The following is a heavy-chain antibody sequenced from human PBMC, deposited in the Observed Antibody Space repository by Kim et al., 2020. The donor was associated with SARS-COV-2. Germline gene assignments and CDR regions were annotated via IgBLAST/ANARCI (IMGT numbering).Heavy chain of an antibody. CDR3: AKDPGFCGGGNCYV. D-gene: IGHD2-15*01. V-gene: IGHV3-23*03. Sequence: GGSLRLSCAASGFNFNNYAMSWVRQAPGKGLEWVSVIYSKDGTTYYADSAKGRFTISRDNSKNTLYLQMNGLRAEDTAVYFCAKDPGFCGGGNCYVW. J-gene: IGHJ6*01. CDR1: GFNFNNYA. CDR2: IYSKDGTT.